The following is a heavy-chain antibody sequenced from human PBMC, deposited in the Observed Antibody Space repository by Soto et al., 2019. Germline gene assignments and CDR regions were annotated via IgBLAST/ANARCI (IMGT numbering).Heavy chain of an antibody. V-gene: IGHV3-21*01. J-gene: IGHJ5*02. D-gene: IGHD6-13*01. CDR2: ISSSSSYI. Sequence: GGSLRLSCAASGFTFSSYSMNWVRQAPGKGLEWVSSISSSSSYIYYADSVKGRFTISRDNAKNSLYLQMNSLRAEDTAVYYCARARIAAPYKWFDPWGQGTLVTVSS. CDR3: ARARIAAPYKWFDP. CDR1: GFTFSSYS.